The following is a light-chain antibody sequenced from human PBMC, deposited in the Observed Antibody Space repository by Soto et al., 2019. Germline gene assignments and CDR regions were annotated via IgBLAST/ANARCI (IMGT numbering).Light chain of an antibody. Sequence: DIQMTQSPSTLSASVGDRVTITCRASQSISSWLAWYQQKPGKAPKLLIYDASSLESGVPSRFSGSGSGTEFTLTISSLQPDDFATYYCQQCNGYSRTFDQGTKVEIK. CDR3: QQCNGYSRT. CDR2: DAS. V-gene: IGKV1-5*01. CDR1: QSISSW. J-gene: IGKJ1*01.